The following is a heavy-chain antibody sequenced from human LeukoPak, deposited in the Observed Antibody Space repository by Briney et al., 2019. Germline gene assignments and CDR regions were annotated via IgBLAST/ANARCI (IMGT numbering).Heavy chain of an antibody. V-gene: IGHV3-33*08. CDR2: LWSDGSKE. J-gene: IGHJ4*02. Sequence: GGSLRLSCAASGFTFSSCGLHWVRQAPGKGLEWVAALWSDGSKESYEDSVKGRFTISRDISKSTLYLQMNSLRAEDTAVYYCARDLSVGGLDIWGQGTLVTVSS. CDR3: ARDLSVGGLDI. CDR1: GFTFSSCG. D-gene: IGHD2-15*01.